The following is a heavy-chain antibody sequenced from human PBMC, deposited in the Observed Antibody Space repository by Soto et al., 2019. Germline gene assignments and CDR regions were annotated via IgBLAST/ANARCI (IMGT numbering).Heavy chain of an antibody. V-gene: IGHV3-30-3*01. Sequence: QVQLVESGGGVVQPGRSLRLSCAASGFTFSSYAMHWVRQAPGKGLEWVAVISYDGSNKYYADSVKGRFTISRDNSKNTLYLPMNSLRAEDTAVYYCARARSSGWYFLSNYWGQGTLVTVSS. CDR1: GFTFSSYA. D-gene: IGHD6-19*01. J-gene: IGHJ4*02. CDR3: ARARSSGWYFLSNY. CDR2: ISYDGSNK.